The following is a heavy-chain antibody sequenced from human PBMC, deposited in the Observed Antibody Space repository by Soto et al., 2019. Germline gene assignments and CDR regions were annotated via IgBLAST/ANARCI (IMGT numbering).Heavy chain of an antibody. J-gene: IGHJ4*02. CDR1: GGSVSSGSYY. CDR2: IYYSGGT. V-gene: IGHV4-61*01. D-gene: IGHD5-18*01. Sequence: SETLSLTCTVSGGSVSSGSYYWSWIRQPPGKGLEWIGYIYYSGGTNYNPSLKSRVTISVDTSKNQFSLKLSSVTAADTAVYYRARGGGVTATFDYWGQGTLVTVYS. CDR3: ARGGGVTATFDY.